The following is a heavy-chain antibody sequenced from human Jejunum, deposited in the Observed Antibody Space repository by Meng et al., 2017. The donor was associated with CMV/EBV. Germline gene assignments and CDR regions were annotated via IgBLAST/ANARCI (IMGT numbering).Heavy chain of an antibody. Sequence: QCAGRVLVNPSETLSLPCTSAAKALSKTRHVWGWIRQPPGKGLEWIANIDYTGTTYYNPSLKSRVTISRDTSKNQFSLKLNSVTAADTAVYYCARVPPSGNYRFDYWGQGTLVTVSS. CDR2: IDYTGTT. CDR3: ARVPPSGNYRFDY. J-gene: IGHJ4*02. CDR1: AKALSKTRHV. V-gene: IGHV4-39*07. D-gene: IGHD6-19*01.